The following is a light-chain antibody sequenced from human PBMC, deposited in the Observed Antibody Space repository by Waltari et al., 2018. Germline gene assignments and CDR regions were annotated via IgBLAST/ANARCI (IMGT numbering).Light chain of an antibody. V-gene: IGKV2-30*01. CDR1: QSLVYSDGNIY. CDR2: EVS. Sequence: GVLTQSPLSLPVTLGQPASISFRSSQSLVYSDGNIYLNWFQQRPGQSPRRLIYEVSNRDSGVPDRFSGSGSGTEFTLRISRVEAEDVAFYYCMQGSHWPYTFGQGTKLESK. J-gene: IGKJ2*01. CDR3: MQGSHWPYT.